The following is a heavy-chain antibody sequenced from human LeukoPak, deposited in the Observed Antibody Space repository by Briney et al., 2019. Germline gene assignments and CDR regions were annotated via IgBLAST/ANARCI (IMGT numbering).Heavy chain of an antibody. V-gene: IGHV4-59*08. CDR2: IYYSGST. CDR1: GGSISSYY. Sequence: SETLSLTCTVSGGSISSYYWSWIRQPPGKGLEWIGYIYYSGSTNYNPSLKSRVTISLDTSKTQFSLKLSSVTAADTAVYFCARRCSSTNCYGAFDIWGQGTMVTVSS. J-gene: IGHJ3*02. D-gene: IGHD2-2*01. CDR3: ARRCSSTNCYGAFDI.